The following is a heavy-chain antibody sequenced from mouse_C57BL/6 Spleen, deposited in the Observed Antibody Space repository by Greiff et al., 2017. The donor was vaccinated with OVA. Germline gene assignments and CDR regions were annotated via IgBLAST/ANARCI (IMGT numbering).Heavy chain of an antibody. D-gene: IGHD2-3*01. CDR1: GYTFTDYE. CDR3: TSRMGTVPWFAY. Sequence: QVQLKESGAELVRPGASVTLSCKASGYTFTDYEMHWVKQTPVHGLEWIGAIDPETGGTAYNQKFKGKAILTADKSSSTAYMELRSRTSEDSAVYYCTSRMGTVPWFAYWGQGTLVTVSA. CDR2: IDPETGGT. V-gene: IGHV1-15*01. J-gene: IGHJ3*01.